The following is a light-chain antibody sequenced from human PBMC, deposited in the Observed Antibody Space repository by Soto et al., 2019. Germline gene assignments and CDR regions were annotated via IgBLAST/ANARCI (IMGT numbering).Light chain of an antibody. CDR2: ATS. CDR3: QQFGISPWT. V-gene: IGKV3-20*01. Sequence: IVLTQSPGTLSLSPGERATLSCRASQSVSNNYFAWYQQTPGQAPRLLIYATSTRATGIPDRFSGSGSVTDFTLTISRLEPEDFAVYYCQQFGISPWTFGQGTKVDIK. CDR1: QSVSNNY. J-gene: IGKJ1*01.